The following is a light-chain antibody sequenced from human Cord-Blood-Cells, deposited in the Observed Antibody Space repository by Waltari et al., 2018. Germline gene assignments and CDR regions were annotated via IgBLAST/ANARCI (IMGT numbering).Light chain of an antibody. Sequence: QSVLTQPPSASGTPGQRVTISCSGSSSNTGSNFVYWYQQLPGTAPKLPSYRNNQRPSGVPDRFPGSKYGTSASLAISGLRSEDEADYYCAAWDDSLSGWVFGGGTKLTVL. CDR3: AAWDDSLSGWV. J-gene: IGLJ3*02. CDR1: SSNTGSNF. CDR2: RNN. V-gene: IGLV1-47*01.